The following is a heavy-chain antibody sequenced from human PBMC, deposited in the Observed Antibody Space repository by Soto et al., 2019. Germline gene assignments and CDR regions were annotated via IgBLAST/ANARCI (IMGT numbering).Heavy chain of an antibody. D-gene: IGHD6-6*01. CDR1: GGTFISYA. CDR2: IIPIFGTA. Sequence: QVQLVQSGAEVKKPGSSVKVSCKASGGTFISYAISWVRQAPGHGLEWMGGIIPIFGTANYAQKFQGRVTTTADKSTSTAYMELSSLRSEDTALYYCARAHNGSSSWGMDGWGKGTTVTFSS. V-gene: IGHV1-69*06. CDR3: ARAHNGSSSWGMDG. J-gene: IGHJ6*04.